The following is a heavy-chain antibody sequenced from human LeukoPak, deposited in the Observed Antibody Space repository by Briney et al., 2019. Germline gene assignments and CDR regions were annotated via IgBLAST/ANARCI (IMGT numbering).Heavy chain of an antibody. Sequence: SETLSLTCAVYGGSFSGYYWSWIRQPPGKGLEWIGEINHSGSTNYNPSLKSRVTISVDTSKNQFSLKLSSATAADTAVYYCARGRRLWFGGNGFDPWGQGTLVTVSS. V-gene: IGHV4-34*01. J-gene: IGHJ5*02. CDR1: GGSFSGYY. CDR3: ARGRRLWFGGNGFDP. CDR2: INHSGST. D-gene: IGHD3-10*01.